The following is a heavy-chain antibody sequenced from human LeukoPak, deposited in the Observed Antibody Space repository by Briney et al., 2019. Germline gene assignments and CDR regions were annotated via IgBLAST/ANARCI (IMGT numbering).Heavy chain of an antibody. CDR1: GYTLTSYY. V-gene: IGHV1-46*01. CDR3: ARTTKTTVTTSPSFDY. Sequence: GASVKVSCKASGYTLTSYYMHWVRQAPGQGLEWMGIINPSGGSTSYAQKFQGRVTMTRDMSTSTVYMELSSLRSEDTAVYYCARTTKTTVTTSPSFDYWGQGTLVTVSS. D-gene: IGHD4-17*01. J-gene: IGHJ4*02. CDR2: INPSGGST.